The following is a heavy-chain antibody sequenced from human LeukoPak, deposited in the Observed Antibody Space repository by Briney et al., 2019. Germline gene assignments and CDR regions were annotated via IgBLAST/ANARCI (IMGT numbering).Heavy chain of an antibody. J-gene: IGHJ4*02. V-gene: IGHV1-46*01. CDR2: INPSGGST. CDR3: ARDLYYYRHLPDY. Sequence: XQXLXXMGIINPSGGSTSYAQKFQGRFTMTMDTSTSTVYMELSSLRSEDTAVYYCARDLYYYRHLPDYWGQGTLVTVSS. D-gene: IGHD3-10*01.